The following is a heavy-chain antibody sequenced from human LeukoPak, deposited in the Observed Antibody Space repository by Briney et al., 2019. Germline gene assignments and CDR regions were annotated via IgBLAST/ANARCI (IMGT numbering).Heavy chain of an antibody. J-gene: IGHJ5*02. Sequence: PSETLSLTCTVSGGSISSYYWSWVRQAPGKGLEWVSAISGSGGSTYYADSVKGRFTISRDNSKNTLYLQMNSLRAEDTAVYYCAKGPMTKLDPWGQGTLVTVSS. CDR1: GGSISSYY. CDR2: ISGSGGST. D-gene: IGHD4-11*01. CDR3: AKGPMTKLDP. V-gene: IGHV3-23*01.